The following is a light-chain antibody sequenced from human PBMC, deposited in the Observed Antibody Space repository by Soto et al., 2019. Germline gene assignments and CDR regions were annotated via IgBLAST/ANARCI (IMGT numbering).Light chain of an antibody. Sequence: EIVLTQSPGTLSLTPGERATLSCRASQSVSSSYLAWYQQKPGQAPRPLIYGASSRATGIPDRFSGSGSGTDFTLTISRLEPEDFAVCYCQQYGSSPYTFGQGTKLEIK. CDR2: GAS. CDR1: QSVSSSY. J-gene: IGKJ2*01. CDR3: QQYGSSPYT. V-gene: IGKV3-20*01.